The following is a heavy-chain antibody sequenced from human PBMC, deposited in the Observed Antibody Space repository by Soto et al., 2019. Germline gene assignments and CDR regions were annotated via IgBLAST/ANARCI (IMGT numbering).Heavy chain of an antibody. J-gene: IGHJ4*02. V-gene: IGHV4-30-4*01. D-gene: IGHD3-22*01. CDR1: GGSISSGDYY. CDR3: ARALDYYDRSGYLIYYFDY. Sequence: SETLSLTCTVSGGSISSGDYYWSWIRQPPGKGLEWIGYIYYSGSTYYNASLKSRVTISVDTSKNQFSLKLSSVTAADTAVYYCARALDYYDRSGYLIYYFDYWGQGTMVTVSS. CDR2: IYYSGST.